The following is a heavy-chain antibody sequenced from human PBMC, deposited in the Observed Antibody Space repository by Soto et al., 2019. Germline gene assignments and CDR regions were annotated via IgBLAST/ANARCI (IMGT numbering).Heavy chain of an antibody. D-gene: IGHD6-13*01. CDR2: IIPILGIA. CDR1: GGTFSSYT. Sequence: QVQLVQSGAEVKKPGSSVKVSCKASGGTFSSYTISWVRQAPGQGLEWMGRIIPILGIANYAQKFQGRVTIAADKSTRTAYMXLSTLXYXXXXXYHCASGDXXXXGIDGYFYSWGQGTLVTVSS. CDR3: ASGDXXXXGIDGYFYS. V-gene: IGHV1-69*02. J-gene: IGHJ4*02.